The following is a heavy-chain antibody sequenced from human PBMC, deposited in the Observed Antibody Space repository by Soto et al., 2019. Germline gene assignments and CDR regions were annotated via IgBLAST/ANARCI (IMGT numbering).Heavy chain of an antibody. Sequence: EAALKISCKASGYRFTTYWIAWVLQIPGKGLGWMGIIFPSDSDTRYSPSFQGQVTMSADKSITTAYLQWTGLKASDTAMYYWARLPEGAYEQEWGQGTEVTVSS. CDR2: IFPSDSDT. D-gene: IGHD5-12*01. CDR1: GYRFTTYW. J-gene: IGHJ4*02. CDR3: ARLPEGAYEQE. V-gene: IGHV5-51*01.